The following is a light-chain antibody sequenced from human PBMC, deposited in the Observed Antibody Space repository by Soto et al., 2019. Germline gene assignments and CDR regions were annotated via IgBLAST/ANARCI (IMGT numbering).Light chain of an antibody. V-gene: IGKV1-27*01. Sequence: DIQMTQSPSSLSASVGARVTITCRASPVISNYLAWYQQKPGKVPKLLIYAASTLQSGVPSRFSGSGSGTDFTLTISSLQPEDVATYYCQKYNSAPPTFGQGTKVEIK. J-gene: IGKJ1*01. CDR1: PVISNY. CDR2: AAS. CDR3: QKYNSAPPT.